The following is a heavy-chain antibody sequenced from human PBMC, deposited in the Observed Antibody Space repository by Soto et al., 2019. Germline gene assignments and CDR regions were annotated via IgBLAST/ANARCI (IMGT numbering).Heavy chain of an antibody. CDR1: GLDLSHPW. D-gene: IGHD1-7*01. CDR3: ARDITVTNYERALGY. V-gene: IGHV3-15*01. CDR2: IKSNIDGGTA. J-gene: IGHJ4*02. Sequence: GGSLRLSCAASGLDLSHPWMTWVLQAAGKGLEWVARIKSNIDGGTADYAAPVKGRFSISRDDSKNTVDLQMNSLRAEDTAVYYCARDITVTNYERALGYWGQGTLVTVSS.